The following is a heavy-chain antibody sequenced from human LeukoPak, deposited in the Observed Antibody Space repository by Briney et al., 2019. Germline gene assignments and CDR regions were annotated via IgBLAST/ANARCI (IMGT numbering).Heavy chain of an antibody. CDR2: ITRSSPTM. Sequence: GGSLRLSCAASGFTFSGYGMNWVPQAPGKGVEWLLHITRSSPTMYYSDSVKGRFTISRDNANNSLYVQMNSLREEDTAVYYCVSALVAGTVYWGQGTLVTVSS. CDR3: VSALVAGTVY. V-gene: IGHV3-48*02. J-gene: IGHJ4*02. D-gene: IGHD6-19*01. CDR1: GFTFSGYG.